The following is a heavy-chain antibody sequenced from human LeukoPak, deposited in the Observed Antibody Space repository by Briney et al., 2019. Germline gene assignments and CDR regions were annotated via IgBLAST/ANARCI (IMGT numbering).Heavy chain of an antibody. Sequence: GGSLRLSWAASGFTFSSYWMHWVRQAPGKGLVWVSRINSDGSSTSYADSVKGRFTISRDNAKNTLYLQMNSLRAEDTAVYYCARGGRFLEWLLYPHYYYMDVWGKGTTVTVSS. D-gene: IGHD3-3*01. V-gene: IGHV3-74*01. CDR1: GFTFSSYW. CDR2: INSDGSST. J-gene: IGHJ6*03. CDR3: ARGGRFLEWLLYPHYYYMDV.